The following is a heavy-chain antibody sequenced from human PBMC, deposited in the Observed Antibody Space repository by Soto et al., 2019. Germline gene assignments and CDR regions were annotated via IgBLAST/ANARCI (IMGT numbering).Heavy chain of an antibody. Sequence: QVQQLESGPGLVKPWDTLSLTCTVSGAYISDFSWSWIRQHAGKGLERIGRITVNGNTQYNPSFRRRVTMSMDTSRNQFSLNLQSATAADTALYYCARESGENWTYEAHWGQGTLVTVSS. V-gene: IGHV4-4*07. J-gene: IGHJ1*01. D-gene: IGHD1-7*01. CDR1: GAYISDFS. CDR2: ITVNGNT. CDR3: ARESGENWTYEAH.